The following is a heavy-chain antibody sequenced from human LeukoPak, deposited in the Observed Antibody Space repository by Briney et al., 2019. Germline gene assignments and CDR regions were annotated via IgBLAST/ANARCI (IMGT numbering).Heavy chain of an antibody. D-gene: IGHD6-13*01. CDR1: GFTFSNYW. J-gene: IGHJ4*02. CDR2: IEQDGSEK. CDR3: ARPSSSWYGALDS. Sequence: GGSLRLSCAASGFTFSNYWMNWVRQAPGKELEWVANIEQDGSEKYYVDSVKGRFTISRDNAKNSLFLQMNSLRAEDTAVYYCARPSSSWYGALDSWGQGTLVTVSS. V-gene: IGHV3-7*01.